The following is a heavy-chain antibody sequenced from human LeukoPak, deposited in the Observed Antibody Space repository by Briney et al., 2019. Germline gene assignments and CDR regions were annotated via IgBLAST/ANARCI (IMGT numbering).Heavy chain of an antibody. Sequence: SETLSLTCAVSGGSISSSNWWSWVRQPPGKGLEWIGEIYHSGSTNYNPSLKSRVTISVDKSKNQFSLKLSSVTAADTAVYYCARDRGEWSYSHDYWGQGTLVTVSS. CDR1: GGSISSSNW. V-gene: IGHV4-4*02. D-gene: IGHD3-10*01. J-gene: IGHJ4*02. CDR2: IYHSGST. CDR3: ARDRGEWSYSHDY.